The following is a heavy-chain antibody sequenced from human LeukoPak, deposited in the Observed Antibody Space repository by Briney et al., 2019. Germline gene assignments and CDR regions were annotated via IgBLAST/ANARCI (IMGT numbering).Heavy chain of an antibody. J-gene: IGHJ5*02. D-gene: IGHD6-6*01. CDR3: ARAGSSYSSLTYNWFDP. Sequence: PGGSLRLSCAASGFTFSSYAMHWVRQAPGKGLEWVAVISYDGSNKYYADSVKGRFTISRGNSKNTLYLQMNSLRAEDTAVYYCARAGSSYSSLTYNWFDPWGQGTLVTVSS. CDR1: GFTFSSYA. V-gene: IGHV3-30-3*01. CDR2: ISYDGSNK.